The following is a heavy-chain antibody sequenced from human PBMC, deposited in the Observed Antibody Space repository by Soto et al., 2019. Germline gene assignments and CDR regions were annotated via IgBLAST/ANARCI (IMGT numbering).Heavy chain of an antibody. V-gene: IGHV4-59*08. CDR3: ARLGLERRPRDLFDY. CDR1: GGSISSYY. Sequence: QVQLQESGPGLVKPSETLSLTCTVSGGSISSYYWSWIRQPPGKGLEWIGYIYYSGSTNYNPSLKSRVPISVDTSKNQFSLKLSSVTAADTAVYYCARLGLERRPRDLFDYWGQGTLVTVSS. J-gene: IGHJ4*02. CDR2: IYYSGST. D-gene: IGHD1-1*01.